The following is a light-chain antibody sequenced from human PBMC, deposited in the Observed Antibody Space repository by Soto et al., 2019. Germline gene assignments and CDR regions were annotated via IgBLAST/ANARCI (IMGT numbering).Light chain of an antibody. Sequence: QSVPTQPPSASGTPGQRATISCSGSSSNIGINTVNWYQQIPGAAPKLLIYTNNQRPSGVPDRVSASKSGTTASLAISGLQSEDEADYYCAAWDDSMNGYVFGTGTKVTVL. CDR3: AAWDDSMNGYV. V-gene: IGLV1-44*01. CDR1: SSNIGINT. CDR2: TNN. J-gene: IGLJ1*01.